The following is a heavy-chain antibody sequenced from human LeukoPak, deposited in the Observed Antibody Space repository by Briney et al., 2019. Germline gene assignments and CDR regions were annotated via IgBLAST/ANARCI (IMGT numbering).Heavy chain of an antibody. CDR2: IYHSGST. Sequence: PSETLSLTCTVSGYSISSGYYWGWIRQPPGKGLEWIGSIYHSGSTNYNPSLKSRVTISVDKSKNQFSLKLSSVTAADTAVCYCARDWGSYYDPSLRSRLWFDPWGQGTLVTVSS. V-gene: IGHV4-38-2*02. CDR1: GYSISSGYY. CDR3: ARDWGSYYDPSLRSRLWFDP. D-gene: IGHD3-22*01. J-gene: IGHJ5*02.